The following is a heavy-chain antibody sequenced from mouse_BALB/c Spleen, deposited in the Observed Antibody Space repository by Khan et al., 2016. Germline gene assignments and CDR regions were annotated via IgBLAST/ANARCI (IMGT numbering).Heavy chain of an antibody. CDR2: IRYRGSP. V-gene: IGHV3-2*02. CDR1: GYSITSDYA. Sequence: EVQLQESGPGLVKPSQSLSLTCTVTGYSITSDYAWNWIRQFPGNKLEWMGYIRYRGSPTSNPSHKSRIPLTRDTSKNQFFRQLNSVTTEDTATYYCTRSPTATRYFDVCGAGTTVTVSS. J-gene: IGHJ1*01. D-gene: IGHD1-2*01. CDR3: TRSPTATRYFDV.